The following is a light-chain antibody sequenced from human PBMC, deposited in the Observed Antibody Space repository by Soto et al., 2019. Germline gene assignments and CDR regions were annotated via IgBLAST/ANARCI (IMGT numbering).Light chain of an antibody. J-gene: IGLJ3*02. CDR1: SSYVGSYNR. CDR2: DVN. V-gene: IGLV2-18*02. Sequence: QSALTQPPSVSGSPGQSVTISCTATSSYVGSYNRVSWYQQPPGTAPKLMIYDVNNRPSGVPDRFSGSKSANTASLTISGLQAEDEAEYYCSSYTSSETWVFGGGTKLTVL. CDR3: SSYTSSETWV.